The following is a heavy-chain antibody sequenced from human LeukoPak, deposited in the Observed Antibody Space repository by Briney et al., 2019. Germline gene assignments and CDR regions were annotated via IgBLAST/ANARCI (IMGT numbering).Heavy chain of an antibody. V-gene: IGHV3-30*01. Sequence: PGRSLRLSCAASGFTFSSYAMHWVRQAPGKGLEWVAVISYDGSNKYYADSVKGRFTISRDNSKNTLYLQMNSLRAEDTAVYYCARVGGVPRGVWGKGTTVTVSS. CDR3: ARVGGVPRGV. J-gene: IGHJ6*04. D-gene: IGHD3-16*01. CDR1: GFTFSSYA. CDR2: ISYDGSNK.